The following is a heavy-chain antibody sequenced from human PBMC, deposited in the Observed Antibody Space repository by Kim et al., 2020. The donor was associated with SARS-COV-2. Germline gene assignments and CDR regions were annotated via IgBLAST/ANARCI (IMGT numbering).Heavy chain of an antibody. CDR2: ISYDGSNK. V-gene: IGHV3-30*18. J-gene: IGHJ4*02. Sequence: GGSLRLSCAASGFTFSSYGMHWVRQAPGKGLEWVAVISYDGSNKYYADSVKGRFTISRDNSKNTLYLQMNSLRAEDTAVYYCAKVRAVWASHIVVVPAAIESARYFDYWGQGTLVTVSS. D-gene: IGHD2-2*01. CDR3: AKVRAVWASHIVVVPAAIESARYFDY. CDR1: GFTFSSYG.